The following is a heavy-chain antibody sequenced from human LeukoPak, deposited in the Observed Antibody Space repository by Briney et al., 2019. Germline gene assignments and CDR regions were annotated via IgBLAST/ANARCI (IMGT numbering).Heavy chain of an antibody. CDR3: ARVLRHQGIVFDY. CDR2: ISGSGGST. D-gene: IGHD1-26*01. V-gene: IGHV3-23*01. CDR1: GFTFSTYG. J-gene: IGHJ4*02. Sequence: GGSLRLSCAASGFTFSTYGMSWVRQAPGKGLEWVSAISGSGGSTYYADSVKGRFTISRDNAKNSLYLQMNSLRAEDTAVYYCARVLRHQGIVFDYWGQGTLVTVPS.